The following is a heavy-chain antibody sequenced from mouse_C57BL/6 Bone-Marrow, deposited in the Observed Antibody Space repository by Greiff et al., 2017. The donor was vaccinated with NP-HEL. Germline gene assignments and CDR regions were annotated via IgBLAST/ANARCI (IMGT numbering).Heavy chain of an antibody. D-gene: IGHD1-1*01. CDR1: GYTFTSYG. CDR2: IYPRSGNT. V-gene: IGHV1-81*01. CDR3: ARDYYGSSTFDY. J-gene: IGHJ2*01. Sequence: VQLQQSGAELARPGASVKLSCKASGYTFTSYGISWVKQRTGQGLEWIGEIYPRSGNTYYNEKFKGKATLTADKSSSTAYMELRSLTSEDSAVDFCARDYYGSSTFDYWGQGTTLTVSS.